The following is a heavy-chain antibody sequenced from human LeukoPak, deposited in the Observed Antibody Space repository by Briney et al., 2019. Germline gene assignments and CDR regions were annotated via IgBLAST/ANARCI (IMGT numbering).Heavy chain of an antibody. J-gene: IGHJ6*02. CDR2: INHSGST. V-gene: IGHV4-34*01. CDR3: ARSGRYDFWSGYLYYGMDV. Sequence: SETLSLTCAVYGGSFSGYYWGWIRQPPGKGLEWIGEINHSGSTNYNPSLKSRVTISVDTSKNQFSLKLSSVTAADTAVYYCARSGRYDFWSGYLYYGMDVWGQGTTVTVSS. CDR1: GGSFSGYY. D-gene: IGHD3-3*01.